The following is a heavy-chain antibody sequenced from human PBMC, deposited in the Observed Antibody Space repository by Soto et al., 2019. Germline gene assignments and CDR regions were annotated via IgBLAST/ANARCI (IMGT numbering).Heavy chain of an antibody. D-gene: IGHD3-22*01. CDR1: GVSITTFY. CDR2: VYYTGST. Sequence: PSETPSLTCTVSGVSITTFYWGWMRQSPGKELEWIGYVYYTGSTNYNPSLKSRVTISVDRSKNQFSLKLTSANAADTAVYYCARGRTVRNYADDSSDYFYCNDYRGPGTKFTVS. J-gene: IGHJ4*01. CDR3: ARGRTVRNYADDSSDYFYCNDY. V-gene: IGHV4-59*01.